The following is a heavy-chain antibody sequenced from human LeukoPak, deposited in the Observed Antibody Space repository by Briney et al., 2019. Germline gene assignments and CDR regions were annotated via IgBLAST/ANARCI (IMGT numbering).Heavy chain of an antibody. Sequence: VASVKASCKASGGTFSSYAISWVRQAPGQGLEWMGRIIPILGIANYAQKFQGRVTITADKSTSTAYMELSSLRSEDTAVYYCASLYYDSSGFLLNYYFDYWGQGTLVTVSS. CDR3: ASLYYDSSGFLLNYYFDY. V-gene: IGHV1-69*04. CDR2: IIPILGIA. D-gene: IGHD3-22*01. CDR1: GGTFSSYA. J-gene: IGHJ4*02.